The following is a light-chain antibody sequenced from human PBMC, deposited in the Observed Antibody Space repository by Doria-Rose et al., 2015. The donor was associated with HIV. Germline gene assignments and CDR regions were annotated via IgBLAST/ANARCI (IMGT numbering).Light chain of an antibody. CDR1: QTVSTY. Sequence: DIVLTQSPSSLSSSIGDRVTITCRASQTVSTYLNWFQQEPGKAPKLLIYAASRLQSGVPSRFSGSGSGTDFTLTISGLQPGDFATYYCQQTHSSPPWTFGQGTKVEMK. V-gene: IGKV1-39*01. J-gene: IGKJ1*01. CDR3: QQTHSSPPWT. CDR2: AAS.